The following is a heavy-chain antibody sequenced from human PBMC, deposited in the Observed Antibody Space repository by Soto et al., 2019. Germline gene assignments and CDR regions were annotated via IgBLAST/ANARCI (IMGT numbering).Heavy chain of an antibody. J-gene: IGHJ5*02. V-gene: IGHV4-59*01. D-gene: IGHD3-10*01. Sequence: PSETLSLTCTVSGGSISSYYWTWIRQPPGKGLEWIGNIYHSGSTNYNPSLKSRVTISVDTSKNQFSLKLTSMTAADTAVYYCARDTGWFDPWGQGTLLTVSS. CDR3: ARDTGWFDP. CDR2: IYHSGST. CDR1: GGSISSYY.